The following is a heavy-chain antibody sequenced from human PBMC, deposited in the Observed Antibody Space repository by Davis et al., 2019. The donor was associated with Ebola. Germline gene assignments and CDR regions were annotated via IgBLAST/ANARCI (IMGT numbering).Heavy chain of an antibody. Sequence: AASVKVSCKASGYTFTSYGISWVRQAPGQGLEWMGGIIPIFGTANYAQKFQGRVTITADESTSTAYMELSSLRAEDTAVYYCAKEGWAYSGYDYGDSSGYYSQYFDYWGQGTLVTVSS. D-gene: IGHD3-22*01. CDR3: AKEGWAYSGYDYGDSSGYYSQYFDY. J-gene: IGHJ4*02. CDR2: IIPIFGTA. V-gene: IGHV1-69*13. CDR1: GYTFTSYG.